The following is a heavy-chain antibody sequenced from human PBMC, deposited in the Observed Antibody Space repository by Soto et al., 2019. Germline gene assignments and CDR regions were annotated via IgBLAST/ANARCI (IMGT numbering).Heavy chain of an antibody. CDR2: IYPGDSDT. CDR3: ARLSHVYVDYVGAFDI. D-gene: IGHD4-17*01. Sequence: PGESLKISCKGSGYTFTTFWIGWVRQLPGKGLEWMGIIYPGDSDTRYSPSFRGQVTISADKSITTVYLQWSSLKASDTAMYYCARLSHVYVDYVGAFDIWGQGKMVTVSS. V-gene: IGHV5-51*01. CDR1: GYTFTTFW. J-gene: IGHJ3*02.